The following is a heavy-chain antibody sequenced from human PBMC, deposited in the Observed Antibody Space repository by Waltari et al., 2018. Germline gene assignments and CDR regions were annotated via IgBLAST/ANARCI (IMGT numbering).Heavy chain of an antibody. CDR1: GGSISSYY. V-gene: IGHV4-59*01. J-gene: IGHJ3*02. Sequence: QVQLQESGPGLVKPSETLSLTCTVSGGSISSYYWSWIRQPPGKGLEWIGYIYYSGSTNYNPSRKSRVTISVDTSKNQFSLKLSSVTAADTAVYYCARDGPGRYCSGGSCYSRRAFDIWGQGTMVTVSS. CDR3: ARDGPGRYCSGGSCYSRRAFDI. CDR2: IYYSGST. D-gene: IGHD2-15*01.